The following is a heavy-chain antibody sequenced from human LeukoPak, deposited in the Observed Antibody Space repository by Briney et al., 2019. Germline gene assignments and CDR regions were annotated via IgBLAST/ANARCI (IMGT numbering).Heavy chain of an antibody. V-gene: IGHV1-24*01. Sequence: GASVTVSCKVSGYTLTELSMHWVRQARGKGLEGMGGFDPEDGETIYAQKFQGRVTMTEDTSTDTAYMELSSLRSEDTAVYYCATDRVTCSSTSCYTGYYYGMDVWGQGTTVTVSS. CDR1: GYTLTELS. J-gene: IGHJ6*02. CDR3: ATDRVTCSSTSCYTGYYYGMDV. D-gene: IGHD2-2*02. CDR2: FDPEDGET.